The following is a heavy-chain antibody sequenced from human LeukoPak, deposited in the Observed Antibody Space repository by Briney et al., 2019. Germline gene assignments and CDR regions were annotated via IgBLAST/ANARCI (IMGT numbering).Heavy chain of an antibody. Sequence: PGGSLRLSCTASGFTFSSYGMHWARQAPGKGLEYVSGISSNGSSTYYANSVKDRFTVSRDNSKNTLYLQMGSLRAEDKAVYYCARERGGYCSSSTCSKAFDIWGQGTMVTVSS. CDR2: ISSNGSST. CDR3: ARERGGYCSSSTCSKAFDI. D-gene: IGHD2-2*01. V-gene: IGHV3-64*01. CDR1: GFTFSSYG. J-gene: IGHJ3*02.